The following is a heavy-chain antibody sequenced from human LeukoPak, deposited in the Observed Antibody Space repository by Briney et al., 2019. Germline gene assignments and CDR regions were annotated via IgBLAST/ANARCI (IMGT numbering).Heavy chain of an antibody. CDR3: ATPPGGTMVRGVLEAQPSFEY. J-gene: IGHJ4*02. D-gene: IGHD3-10*01. V-gene: IGHV5-51*01. Sequence: GESLKISWKGSGYSFTSYWIGWVRQMPGKGLEWVGIIYPGDSETRYSPSFEGQVTISADKSISTAYLQWSSLKASDTAMYYCATPPGGTMVRGVLEAQPSFEYWGQGTLVTVSS. CDR1: GYSFTSYW. CDR2: IYPGDSET.